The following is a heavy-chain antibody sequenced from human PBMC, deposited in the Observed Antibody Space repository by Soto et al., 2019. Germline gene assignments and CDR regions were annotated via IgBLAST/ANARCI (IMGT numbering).Heavy chain of an antibody. Sequence: ASVKVSCKPSGYIFNSYNVHWVRQAPGQGLEWMGIINPSSGRTTYSQKFQGRVTMTRDSSTSTAHMELSSLRSEDTAVYYCTRSYCGGDCRARYFDYWGQGTLVTAPQ. V-gene: IGHV1-46*02. CDR2: INPSSGRT. CDR3: TRSYCGGDCRARYFDY. D-gene: IGHD2-21*02. CDR1: GYIFNSYN. J-gene: IGHJ4*02.